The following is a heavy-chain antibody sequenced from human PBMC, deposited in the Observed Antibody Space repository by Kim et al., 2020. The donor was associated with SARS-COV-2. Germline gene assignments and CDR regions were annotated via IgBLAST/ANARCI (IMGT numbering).Heavy chain of an antibody. V-gene: IGHV3-74*01. Sequence: GGSLRLSCAASGFSVSNDWMHWVRQAPGKGLEWVSRINEDGSRTDDSDSVKGRFSISKDNAKNTLNLQMNSLRAEDSAVYYCSRDTVGSRDYWGQGIRVTVAS. CDR3: SRDTVGSRDY. J-gene: IGHJ4*02. CDR1: GFSVSNDW. D-gene: IGHD3-10*01. CDR2: INEDGSRT.